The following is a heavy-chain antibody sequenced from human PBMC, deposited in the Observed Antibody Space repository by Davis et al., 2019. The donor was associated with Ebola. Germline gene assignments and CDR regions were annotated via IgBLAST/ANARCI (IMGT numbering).Heavy chain of an antibody. D-gene: IGHD2-8*01. CDR1: GFTFSSYA. V-gene: IGHV3-23*01. CDR3: AKGDIVLMVYAIRYNYYGMDV. CDR2: ISGSGGST. Sequence: GESLKISCAASGFTFSSYAMSWVRQAPGKGLEWVSAISGSGGSTYYADSVKGRFTISRDNSKNTLYLQMNSLRAEDTAVYYCAKGDIVLMVYAIRYNYYGMDVWGQGTTVTVSS. J-gene: IGHJ6*02.